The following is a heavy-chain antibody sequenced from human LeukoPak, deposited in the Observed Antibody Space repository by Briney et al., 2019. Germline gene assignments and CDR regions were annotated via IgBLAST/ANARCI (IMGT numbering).Heavy chain of an antibody. CDR3: ATFRGVIIH. CDR2: ISGSGGST. CDR1: GFTFSSYG. D-gene: IGHD3-10*01. V-gene: IGHV3-23*01. Sequence: GGTLRLSCAASGFTFSSYGMSWVRQAPGKGLEWVSAISGSGGSTYYADSVKGRFTISRDNSKNTLYLQMNSLRAEDTAVYYCATFRGVIIHWGQGTLVTVSS. J-gene: IGHJ4*02.